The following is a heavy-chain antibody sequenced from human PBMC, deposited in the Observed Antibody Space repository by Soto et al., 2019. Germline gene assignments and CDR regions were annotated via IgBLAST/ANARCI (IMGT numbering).Heavy chain of an antibody. V-gene: IGHV3-21*01. CDR1: GFTFSSYS. Sequence: GGSLRLSCAASGFTFSSYSMNWVRQAPGKGLERVSSISSSSSYIYYADSVKGRFTISRDNAKNSLYLQMNSLRAEDTAVYYCARDQLGVDTAMGLYYYYYYMDVWGKGTTVTVSS. CDR3: ARDQLGVDTAMGLYYYYYYMDV. J-gene: IGHJ6*03. D-gene: IGHD5-18*01. CDR2: ISSSSSYI.